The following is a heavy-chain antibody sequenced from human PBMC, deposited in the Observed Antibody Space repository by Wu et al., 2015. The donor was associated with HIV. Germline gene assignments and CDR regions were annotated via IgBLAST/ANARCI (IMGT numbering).Heavy chain of an antibody. J-gene: IGHJ6*02. V-gene: IGHV1-69*13. Sequence: QVQLVQSGAEVKKPGSSVKVSCKASGGTFSSYAITWVRQAPGQGLEWMGRIIPIFGTANYAQKFQGRVTITADESTSTAYMELSSLRSEDTAVYYCARDRPTVTNGDYYYYGMDVWGQGTTVTVSS. CDR1: GGTFSSYA. D-gene: IGHD4-17*01. CDR3: ARDRPTVTNGDYYYYGMDV. CDR2: IIPIFGTA.